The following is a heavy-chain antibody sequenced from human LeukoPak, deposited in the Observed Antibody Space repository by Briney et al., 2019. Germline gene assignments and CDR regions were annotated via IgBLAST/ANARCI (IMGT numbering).Heavy chain of an antibody. D-gene: IGHD6-13*01. J-gene: IGHJ4*02. Sequence: SETLSLTCAVSGYSISSGYYWGWIRQPPGQGLEWIGSIYHSGSTYYNPSLKSRVTISVDTSKNQFSLKLSSVTAADTAVYYCARRLSSSWYDDYFDYWGQGTLVTVSS. CDR2: IYHSGST. CDR3: ARRLSSSWYDDYFDY. V-gene: IGHV4-38-2*01. CDR1: GYSISSGYY.